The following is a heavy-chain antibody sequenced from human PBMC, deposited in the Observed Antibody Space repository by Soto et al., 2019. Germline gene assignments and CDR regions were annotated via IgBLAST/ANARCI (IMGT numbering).Heavy chain of an antibody. CDR2: IYYSGST. CDR1: GGSISSYY. D-gene: IGHD2-15*01. V-gene: IGHV4-59*01. CDR3: AREYCSGGSCHYYFDY. Sequence: TLSLTCAVSGGSISSYYWSWIRQPPGKGLEWIGYIYYSGSTNYNPSLKSRVTISVDTSKNQFSLKLSSVTAADTAVYYCAREYCSGGSCHYYFDYWGQGTLVTVS. J-gene: IGHJ4*02.